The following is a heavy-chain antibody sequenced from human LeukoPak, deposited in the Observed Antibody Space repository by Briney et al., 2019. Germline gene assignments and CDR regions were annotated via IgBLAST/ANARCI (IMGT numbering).Heavy chain of an antibody. CDR2: IIPILGIA. CDR3: ARILGYCSSTSCGNWFDP. J-gene: IGHJ5*02. Sequence: SVKVSCKASGGTFSSYAISWVRQAPGQGLEWMGRIIPILGIANYAQKFQGRVTITAEKSTSTAYMELSSLRSEDTAVYYCARILGYCSSTSCGNWFDPWGQGTLVTVSS. V-gene: IGHV1-69*04. CDR1: GGTFSSYA. D-gene: IGHD2-2*01.